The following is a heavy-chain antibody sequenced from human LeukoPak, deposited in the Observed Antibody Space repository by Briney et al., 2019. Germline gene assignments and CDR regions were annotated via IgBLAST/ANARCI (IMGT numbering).Heavy chain of an antibody. D-gene: IGHD1-26*01. CDR1: GYTFTGYY. Sequence: ASVKVSCKASGYTFTGYYMHWVRRAPGQGLEWMGWINPNSGNTNYAQKLQGRVTMTTDTSTSTAYMELRSLRSDDTAVYYCARVEWELPVDYWGQGTLVTVSS. CDR2: INPNSGNT. J-gene: IGHJ4*02. V-gene: IGHV1-18*04. CDR3: ARVEWELPVDY.